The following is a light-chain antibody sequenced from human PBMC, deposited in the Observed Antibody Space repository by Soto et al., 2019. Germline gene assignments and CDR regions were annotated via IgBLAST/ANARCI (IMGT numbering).Light chain of an antibody. J-gene: IGKJ1*01. CDR3: EQSYSTSPT. CDR2: AAS. CDR1: QSIGSS. V-gene: IGKV1-39*01. Sequence: DIQRTQSTSYVPASVVDRVTITCRSSQSIGSSLNWYQQKPGTAPKLLMYAASSLQSGVPSSFSGSGSGTDCTLTIRSLQPEDFATYYCEQSYSTSPTFGQGTEADI.